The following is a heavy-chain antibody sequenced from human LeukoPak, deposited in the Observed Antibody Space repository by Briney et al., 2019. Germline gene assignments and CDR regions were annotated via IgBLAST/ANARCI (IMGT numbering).Heavy chain of an antibody. D-gene: IGHD3-16*01. V-gene: IGHV3-9*01. J-gene: IGHJ2*01. CDR1: GFTFDDYA. Sequence: PGGSLRLSCGGFGFTFDDYAMHWVRQVPGKGLEWVSGISWTGGDRRYADSVKGRFTISRDNAKNTQYLQMNRLGAEDTAVYYCARVSIGAWYFDLWGRGTLVTVSS. CDR2: ISWTGGDR. CDR3: ARVSIGAWYFDL.